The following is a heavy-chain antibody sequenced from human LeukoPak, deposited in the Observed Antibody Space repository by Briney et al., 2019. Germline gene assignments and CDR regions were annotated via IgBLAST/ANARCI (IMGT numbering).Heavy chain of an antibody. CDR2: IKQDGSEK. CDR3: AKDRSPPRYNWFDP. D-gene: IGHD2-15*01. Sequence: GGSLRLSCAASGFTISSYWMSWVRQAPGKGLEWVANIKQDGSEKYYVDSVKGRFTISRDNSKNTLYLQMNSLRAEDTAVYYCAKDRSPPRYNWFDPWGQGTLVTVSS. V-gene: IGHV3-7*03. CDR1: GFTISSYW. J-gene: IGHJ5*02.